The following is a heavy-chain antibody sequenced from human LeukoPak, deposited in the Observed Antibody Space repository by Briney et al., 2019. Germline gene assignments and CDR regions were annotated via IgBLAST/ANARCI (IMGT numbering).Heavy chain of an antibody. CDR3: ATPGGETTATQRGAFDI. Sequence: ASVKVSCKASGGTFSSYAISWVRQAPGQGLEWMGGIIPIFGTANYAQKFQGRVTITADESTSTAYMELSSLRSEDTAVYYCATPGGETTATQRGAFDIWGQGTMVTVSS. J-gene: IGHJ3*02. CDR1: GGTFSSYA. D-gene: IGHD4-17*01. V-gene: IGHV1-69*13. CDR2: IIPIFGTA.